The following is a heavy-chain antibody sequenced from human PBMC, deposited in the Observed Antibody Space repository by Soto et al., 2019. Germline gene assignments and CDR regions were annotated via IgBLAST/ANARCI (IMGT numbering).Heavy chain of an antibody. D-gene: IGHD6-25*01. CDR2: VYFSGNT. Sequence: SETVSLTCTVSGGSLSSYYWTWIRQSPGKGLEWIGYVYFSGNTNYNPSLKSRVTISIDTSKNQFSLRLASVTAADTAFYYCGSVRPSGYVLSWGQGTLVTVSS. CDR3: GSVRPSGYVLS. V-gene: IGHV4-59*01. CDR1: GGSLSSYY. J-gene: IGHJ5*02.